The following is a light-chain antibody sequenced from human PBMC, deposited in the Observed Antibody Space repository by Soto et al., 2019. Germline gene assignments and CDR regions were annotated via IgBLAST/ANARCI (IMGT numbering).Light chain of an antibody. CDR2: KAS. CDR3: QHYNGYPLT. CDR1: QSITSW. J-gene: IGKJ4*01. V-gene: IGKV1-5*03. Sequence: DIQMTQSPSTLSASVGDRVSITCPASQSITSWLAWYQQKPGKAPKLLIYKASTLQSGVPSRFSGSGSGTEFTLTISSLQPDDFATYYCQHYNGYPLTFGGGTKVEIK.